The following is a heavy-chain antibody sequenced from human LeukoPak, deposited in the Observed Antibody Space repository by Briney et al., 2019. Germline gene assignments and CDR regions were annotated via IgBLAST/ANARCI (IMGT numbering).Heavy chain of an antibody. CDR2: IYNSGST. Sequence: PSETLSLTCTVSGGSISAYYWSWIRQPPAKGLEWIGYIYNSGSTKYNPSLKSRVIVSVDTSKNQFSLKLSSVTAADTAVYYCAITRYCSSTSCYADYWGQGTLVTVSS. J-gene: IGHJ4*01. CDR1: GGSISAYY. CDR3: AITRYCSSTSCYADY. D-gene: IGHD2-2*01. V-gene: IGHV4-59*01.